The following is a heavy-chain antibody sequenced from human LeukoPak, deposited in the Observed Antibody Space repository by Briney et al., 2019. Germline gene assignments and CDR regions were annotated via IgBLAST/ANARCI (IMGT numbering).Heavy chain of an antibody. V-gene: IGHV3-74*01. Sequence: RGGSLRLSCEASGFTFSSYWMHWVRQGPGKGLVWVARIKSDVSSTDYADSVKGRFTISRDNAKNKLYLQMNSLRAEDTGVYYCTTIRPDYWGQGTLVTVSS. D-gene: IGHD5-12*01. CDR2: IKSDVSST. CDR1: GFTFSSYW. CDR3: TTIRPDY. J-gene: IGHJ4*02.